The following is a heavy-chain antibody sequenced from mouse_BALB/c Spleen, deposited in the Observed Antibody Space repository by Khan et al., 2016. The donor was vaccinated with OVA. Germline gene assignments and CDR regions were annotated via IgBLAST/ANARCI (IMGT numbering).Heavy chain of an antibody. CDR3: VREGAYYRADDWFDY. CDR2: IIPSNDYT. J-gene: IGHJ3*01. Sequence: VQLQESGAELARPGASVKMSCKASGYTFTTYTIHWVKPRPGQGLEWIGYIIPSNDYTNYNQKFKDRATLTADKSSSTAYMQLSSLTSDDSEVYYCVREGAYYRADDWFDYWGQGTLVTVSA. D-gene: IGHD2-14*01. V-gene: IGHV1-4*01. CDR1: GYTFTTYT.